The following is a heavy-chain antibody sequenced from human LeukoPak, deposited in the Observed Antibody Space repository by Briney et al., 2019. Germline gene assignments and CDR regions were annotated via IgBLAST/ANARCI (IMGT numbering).Heavy chain of an antibody. D-gene: IGHD6-13*01. V-gene: IGHV3-66*01. CDR2: IYSGGST. CDR3: ARGRDSSR. CDR1: GFTVSSNY. J-gene: IGHJ4*02. Sequence: PGGSLRLSCAASGFTVSSNYMSWVRQAPGKGLEWVSVIYSGGSTYYADSVKGRFTISRDNSKNTLYLQMNNLRDEDTAVFYCARGRDSSRWGQGTLVTVSS.